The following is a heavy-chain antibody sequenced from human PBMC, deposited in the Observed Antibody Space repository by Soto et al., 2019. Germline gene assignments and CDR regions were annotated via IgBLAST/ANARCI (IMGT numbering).Heavy chain of an antibody. J-gene: IGHJ2*01. CDR3: ARQGGVVLDV. V-gene: IGHV5-51*01. CDR2: IKPGDSDT. Sequence: EVQLVQSGAEVKKPGESLKISCKASGYSFTTYWLGWVRQMPGKGLEWMGIIKPGDSDTRYSPSLQGQVTMSVDKSINTAYLQWSSLKASDTAMYYCARQGGVVLDVWGRRTLVTVSS. CDR1: GYSFTTYW. D-gene: IGHD2-21*01.